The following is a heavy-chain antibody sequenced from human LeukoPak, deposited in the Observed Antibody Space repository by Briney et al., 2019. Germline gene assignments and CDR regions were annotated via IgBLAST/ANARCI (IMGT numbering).Heavy chain of an antibody. CDR1: GFTFSSYA. CDR2: ISGSGGST. D-gene: IGHD3-22*01. V-gene: IGHV3-23*01. Sequence: PGGSLRLSCAASGFTFSSYARSWVRQAPGKGLEWVSGISGSGGSTYYADSVKGRFTISRDNSKNTLYLQMTSLRAEDTAVYYCAKDQVWIVVGSFDYWGQGTLVTVSS. J-gene: IGHJ4*02. CDR3: AKDQVWIVVGSFDY.